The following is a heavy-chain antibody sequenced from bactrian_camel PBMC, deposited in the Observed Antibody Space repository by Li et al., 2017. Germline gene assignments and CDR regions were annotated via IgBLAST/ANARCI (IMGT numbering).Heavy chain of an antibody. V-gene: IGHV3S1*01. Sequence: VQLVESGGGLVQPGGSLRLSCAASGFTFSSYWMYWVRQAPGRGLEWVSGLNSNGGDTYYADSVKGRFTISQGNAENTLYLQMNSLKSEDTAMYFCAARGLGADCSGPRRSSAEYVYCGQGTQVTVS. J-gene: IGHJ4*01. D-gene: IGHD3*01. CDR2: LNSNGGDT. CDR1: GFTFSSYW. CDR3: AARGLGADCSGPRRSSAEYVY.